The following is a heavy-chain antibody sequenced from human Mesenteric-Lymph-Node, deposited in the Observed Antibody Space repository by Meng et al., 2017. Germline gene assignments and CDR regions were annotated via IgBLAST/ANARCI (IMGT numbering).Heavy chain of an antibody. CDR1: GFTFSSYA. CDR2: ISYDGSNK. CDR3: AKIAVAGNDAFDI. J-gene: IGHJ3*02. D-gene: IGHD6-19*01. V-gene: IGHV3-30*04. Sequence: GESLKISCAASGFTFSSYAMHWVRQAPGKGLEWVAVISYDGSNKYYADSVKGRFTISRDNSKNTLYLQMNSLRAEDTAVYYCAKIAVAGNDAFDIWGQGTMVTVSS.